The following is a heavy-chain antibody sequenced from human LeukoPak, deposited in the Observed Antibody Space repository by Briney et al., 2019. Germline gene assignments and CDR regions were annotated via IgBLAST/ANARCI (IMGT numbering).Heavy chain of an antibody. V-gene: IGHV4-38-2*02. CDR3: ARDRKYDWYFDL. J-gene: IGHJ2*01. D-gene: IGHD2-2*01. Sequence: SETLSLTCTVSGYSISSGYFWGWIRQPPGKGLEWIGTIYNSGSTYYNASLKSRVTISIDTSKNQFSLKLSSVTAADTAVYYCARDRKYDWYFDLWGRGTLVTVSS. CDR2: IYNSGST. CDR1: GYSISSGYF.